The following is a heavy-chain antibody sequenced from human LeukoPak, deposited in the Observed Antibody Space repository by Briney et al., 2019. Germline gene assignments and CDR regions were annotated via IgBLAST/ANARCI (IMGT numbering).Heavy chain of an antibody. D-gene: IGHD3-9*01. CDR2: ISSSSSYI. Sequence: GGSLRLSCAASGFTFSSYSMNWVRQAPGKGLEWVSSISSSSSYIYYADSVKGRFTISRDNAKNSLYLQMNSLRAEDTAVYYCARDVYDILTGYYLDYWGQGTLVTVSS. CDR1: GFTFSSYS. V-gene: IGHV3-21*01. J-gene: IGHJ4*02. CDR3: ARDVYDILTGYYLDY.